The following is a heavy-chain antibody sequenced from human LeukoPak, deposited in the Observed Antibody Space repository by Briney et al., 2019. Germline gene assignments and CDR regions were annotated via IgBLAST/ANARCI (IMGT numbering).Heavy chain of an antibody. J-gene: IGHJ4*02. V-gene: IGHV1-2*02. D-gene: IGHD3-22*01. CDR1: GYTFTGYY. Sequence: GASVKVSCKASGYTFTGYYMHWVRQAPGQGLEWMGWINPNSGGTNYAQKFQGRVTMTRDTSISTAYMELSRLRSDDTAVYYCARDLRPYDSSGIERYFDYWGQGTLVTVSS. CDR3: ARDLRPYDSSGIERYFDY. CDR2: INPNSGGT.